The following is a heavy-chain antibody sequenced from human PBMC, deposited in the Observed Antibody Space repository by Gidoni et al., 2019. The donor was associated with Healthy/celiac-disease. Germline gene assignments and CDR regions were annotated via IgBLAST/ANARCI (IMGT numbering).Heavy chain of an antibody. CDR1: GYTFTSYG. CDR3: ARDLEGIWGDYYDSSGYYWP. CDR2: ISAYNGNT. Sequence: QVQLVQSGAEVKKPGASVKVSCKASGYTFTSYGISWVRQAPGQGLEWMGWISAYNGNTNYAQKLQGRVTMTTDTSTSTAYMELRSLRSDDTAVYYCARDLEGIWGDYYDSSGYYWPWGQGTLVTVSS. J-gene: IGHJ5*02. V-gene: IGHV1-18*01. D-gene: IGHD3-22*01.